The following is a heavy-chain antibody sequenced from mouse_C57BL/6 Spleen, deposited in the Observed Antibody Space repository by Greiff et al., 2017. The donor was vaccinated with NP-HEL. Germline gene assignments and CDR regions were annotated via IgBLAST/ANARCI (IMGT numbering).Heavy chain of an antibody. D-gene: IGHD2-1*01. J-gene: IGHJ4*01. CDR2: ISSGSSTI. V-gene: IGHV5-17*01. Sequence: EVKLQESGGGLVKPGGSLKLSCAASGFTFSDYGMHWVRQAPEKGLEWVAYISSGSSTIYYADTVKGRYTISRDNAKNTLFLQMTSLRSEDTAMYYCARTYYYGNYVRAMDYWGQGTSVTVSS. CDR3: ARTYYYGNYVRAMDY. CDR1: GFTFSDYG.